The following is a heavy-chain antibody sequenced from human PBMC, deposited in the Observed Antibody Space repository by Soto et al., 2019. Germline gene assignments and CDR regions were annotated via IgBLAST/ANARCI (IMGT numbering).Heavy chain of an antibody. CDR2: INHSGST. J-gene: IGHJ5*02. CDR1: GGSISSYY. Sequence: SSETLSLTCTVSGGSISSYYWSWIRQPPGKGLEWIGEINHSGSTNYNPSLKSRVTISVDTSKNQFSLKLSSVTAADTAVYYCAGYALTGYFSFHFHPWGQATLLTLSS. V-gene: IGHV4-34*01. CDR3: AGYALTGYFSFHFHP. D-gene: IGHD3-9*01.